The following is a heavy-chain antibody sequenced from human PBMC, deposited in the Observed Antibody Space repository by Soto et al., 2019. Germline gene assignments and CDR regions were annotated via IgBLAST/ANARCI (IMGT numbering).Heavy chain of an antibody. CDR2: ISDDGNDK. CDR3: PKAVVDYSDSSGYFSDFDY. D-gene: IGHD3-22*01. J-gene: IGHJ4*02. Sequence: QVQLVESGGGVVRPGRSLRLSCVASGFGFSFYGMHWVRQAPGKGLEWVAVISDDGNDKYYGDSVKGRFTISRDNSANTLFLQMTGLREEDTAVYYCPKAVVDYSDSSGYFSDFDYWGQGTLVSVSS. CDR1: GFGFSFYG. V-gene: IGHV3-30*18.